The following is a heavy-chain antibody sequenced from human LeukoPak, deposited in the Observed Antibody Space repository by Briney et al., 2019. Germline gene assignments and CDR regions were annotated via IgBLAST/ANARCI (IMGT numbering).Heavy chain of an antibody. Sequence: ASVKVSCKASGYTFTSYGISWVRQAPGQGLEWMGWISAYNGNTNYAQKLQGRVTMTTDTSTSTAYMELRSLRSDDTAVYYCARVSLGYCSGGSCYGTNAFDIWGQGTMVTVSS. J-gene: IGHJ3*02. D-gene: IGHD2-15*01. CDR2: ISAYNGNT. CDR1: GYTFTSYG. V-gene: IGHV1-18*01. CDR3: ARVSLGYCSGGSCYGTNAFDI.